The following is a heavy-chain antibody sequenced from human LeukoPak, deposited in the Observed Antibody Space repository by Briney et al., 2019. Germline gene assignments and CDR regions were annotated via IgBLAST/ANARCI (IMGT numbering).Heavy chain of an antibody. J-gene: IGHJ1*01. CDR1: GFTFGSCG. CDR2: ITPNADRT. D-gene: IGHD3-22*01. Sequence: GGSLRLSCAASGFTFGSCGMSWVRQAPGKGLEWVSFITPNADRTSYADSVEGRFTISRDNPRNTLYMQMSSLRDEDTALYYCAIMHGYYDGSGYWVQWGQGTLVTVSS. CDR3: AIMHGYYDGSGYWVQ. V-gene: IGHV3-23*01.